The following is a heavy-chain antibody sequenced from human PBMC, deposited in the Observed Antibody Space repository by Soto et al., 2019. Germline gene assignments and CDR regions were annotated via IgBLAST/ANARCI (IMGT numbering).Heavy chain of an antibody. D-gene: IGHD3-10*01. CDR3: ARGRFGDHKGFDP. Sequence: SETLSLTCTVSGGSISSGDYYWSWIRQPPGKGLEWIGYIYYSGSTYYNPSLKSRVTISVDTSKNQFSLKLSSVTAADTAVYYCARGRFGDHKGFDPWGQGTLATV. J-gene: IGHJ5*02. CDR2: IYYSGST. V-gene: IGHV4-30-4*01. CDR1: GGSISSGDYY.